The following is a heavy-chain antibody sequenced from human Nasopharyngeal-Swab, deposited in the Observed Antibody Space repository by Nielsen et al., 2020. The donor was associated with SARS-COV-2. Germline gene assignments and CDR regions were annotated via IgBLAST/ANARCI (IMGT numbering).Heavy chain of an antibody. CDR3: ARGASIAVAGILLPDYYYYMDV. J-gene: IGHJ6*03. CDR1: GGAFRGYY. D-gene: IGHD6-19*01. V-gene: IGHV4-34*01. Sequence: LSIGCAVDGGAFRGYYWSWIRQPPGEGLEWIGEINHSGSTNYNPSLKSRVTISVDTSKNQFSLKLSSVTAADTAVYYCARGASIAVAGILLPDYYYYMDVWGKGTTVTVSS. CDR2: INHSGST.